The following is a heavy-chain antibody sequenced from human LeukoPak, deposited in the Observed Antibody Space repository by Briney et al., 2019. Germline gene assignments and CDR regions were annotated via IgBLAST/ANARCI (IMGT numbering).Heavy chain of an antibody. J-gene: IGHJ4*02. Sequence: GGSLRLSCAASGFTFSNYGMHWVRQAPGKGLEWVAVIWYDGSNKYYADSVKGRFTISRDNSKNTVDLQMNSVRAEDTALYYCVTQRITTTDTTTDFWGQGTLVTASS. D-gene: IGHD1-1*01. CDR3: VTQRITTTDTTTDF. V-gene: IGHV3-33*01. CDR2: IWYDGSNK. CDR1: GFTFSNYG.